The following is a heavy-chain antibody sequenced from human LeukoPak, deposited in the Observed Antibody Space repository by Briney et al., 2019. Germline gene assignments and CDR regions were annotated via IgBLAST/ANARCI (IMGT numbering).Heavy chain of an antibody. J-gene: IGHJ3*02. V-gene: IGHV6-1*01. Sequence: SQTLSLTCAISGDSVSSNSAAWNWIRQSPSRGLEWLGRTYYRSKWYNDYAVSVKSRITINPDTSKNQFSLQLNSVTPEDTAVYYCARDRLLWFGELLFTRHDAFDIWGQGTMVTVSS. CDR1: GDSVSSNSAA. CDR3: ARDRLLWFGELLFTRHDAFDI. CDR2: TYYRSKWYN. D-gene: IGHD3-10*01.